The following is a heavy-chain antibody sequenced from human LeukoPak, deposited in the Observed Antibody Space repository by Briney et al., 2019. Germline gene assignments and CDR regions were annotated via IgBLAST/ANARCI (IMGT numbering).Heavy chain of an antibody. V-gene: IGHV3-48*03. D-gene: IGHD1-26*01. CDR2: ISSSGSTI. J-gene: IGHJ6*03. CDR1: GFTFSSYE. Sequence: GGSLRLSCAASGFTFSSYEMNWVRQAPGKGLEWVSYISSSGSTIYYADSVKGRFTISRDNSKNTLYLQTNSLRAEDTAVYYCASDSGSYYYYMDVWGKGTTVTVSS. CDR3: ASDSGSYYYYMDV.